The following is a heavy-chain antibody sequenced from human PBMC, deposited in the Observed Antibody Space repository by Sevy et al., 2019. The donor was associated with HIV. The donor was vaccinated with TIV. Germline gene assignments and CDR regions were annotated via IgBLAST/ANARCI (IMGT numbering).Heavy chain of an antibody. J-gene: IGHJ4*02. D-gene: IGHD3-22*01. CDR2: ISAYNGNT. V-gene: IGHV1-18*01. CDR1: GYTFTNYG. Sequence: ASVKVSCKASGYTFTNYGITWVRQAPGQGLEWMGWISAYNGNTNYAQKLQGRVTMTTDTSTSTAYMELRSLISDETGAYCCTIVHSFTMIRVDLEYWVLVTKVTVSP. CDR3: TIVHSFTMIRVDLEY.